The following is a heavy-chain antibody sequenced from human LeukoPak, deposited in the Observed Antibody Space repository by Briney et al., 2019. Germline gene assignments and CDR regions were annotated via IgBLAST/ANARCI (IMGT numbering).Heavy chain of an antibody. D-gene: IGHD2-15*01. Sequence: SETLSLTCAVYGGSFSGYYWSWIRQPPGKGLEWIGEINHSGSTNYNPSLKSRVTISVDTSKNQFSLKLSSVTAADTAVYYCASVFPDRSGGINWFDPWGQGTLVTVSS. CDR3: ASVFPDRSGGINWFDP. J-gene: IGHJ5*02. V-gene: IGHV4-34*01. CDR2: INHSGST. CDR1: GGSFSGYY.